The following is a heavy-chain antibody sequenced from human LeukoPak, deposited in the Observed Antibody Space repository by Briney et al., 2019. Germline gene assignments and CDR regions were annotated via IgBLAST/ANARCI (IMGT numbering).Heavy chain of an antibody. CDR2: IRYDGSNK. D-gene: IGHD3-10*01. Sequence: GGSLRLSCAASGFTFSSYGMHWVRQAPGKGLEWVAFIRYDGSNKYYADSVKGRFTISRDNSKNTLYLQMNSLRAEDTAVYYCAKDEAHNYYGSGVFDYWGQGTLATVSS. V-gene: IGHV3-30*02. J-gene: IGHJ4*02. CDR3: AKDEAHNYYGSGVFDY. CDR1: GFTFSSYG.